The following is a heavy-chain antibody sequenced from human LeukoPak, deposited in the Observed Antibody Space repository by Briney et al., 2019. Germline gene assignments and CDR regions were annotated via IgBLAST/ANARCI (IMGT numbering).Heavy chain of an antibody. D-gene: IGHD3-10*01. Sequence: MSSETLSLTCTVSGGSISSYYWSWIRQPPGKGLEWIGYIYYSGSTNYNPSLKSRVTISVKTSKNQFSLKLSSVTAADTAVYYCVRGPYGSGISNWFDPWGQGTLVIVSS. CDR1: GGSISSYY. V-gene: IGHV4-59*01. J-gene: IGHJ5*02. CDR2: IYYSGST. CDR3: VRGPYGSGISNWFDP.